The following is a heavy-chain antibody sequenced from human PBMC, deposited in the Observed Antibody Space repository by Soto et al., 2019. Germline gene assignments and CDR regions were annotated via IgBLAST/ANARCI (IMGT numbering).Heavy chain of an antibody. CDR3: ARERAQDAYYYYYMDV. J-gene: IGHJ6*03. V-gene: IGHV4-59*01. CDR1: GGSISSYY. CDR2: IYYSGST. Sequence: PSETLSLTCTVSGGSISSYYWSWIRQPPGKGLEWIGYIYYSGSTNYNPSLESRVTISVDTSKNQFSLNLRSVTAADTAVYYCARERAQDAYYYYYMDVWGKGTTVTVSS.